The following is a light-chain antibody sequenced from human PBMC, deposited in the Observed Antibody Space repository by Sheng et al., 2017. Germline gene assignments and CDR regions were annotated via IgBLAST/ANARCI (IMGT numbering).Light chain of an antibody. V-gene: IGKV1-39*01. Sequence: DIQMTQSPSSLSASVGDRVTITCRASQSISSYLNWYQQXPGKAPKLLIYAASTLQTGVPSRFSGSGSGTDFTLTISSLQPEDFATYYCQQSHSTPRTFGQGTKVEIK. J-gene: IGKJ1*01. CDR3: QQSHSTPRT. CDR2: AAS. CDR1: QSISSY.